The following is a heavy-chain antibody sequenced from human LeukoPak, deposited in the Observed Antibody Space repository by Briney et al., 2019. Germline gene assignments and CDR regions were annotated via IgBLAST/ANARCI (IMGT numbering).Heavy chain of an antibody. CDR2: ISYDGSNK. J-gene: IGHJ4*02. CDR1: GFTFSSYA. V-gene: IGHV3-30-3*01. Sequence: PGGSLRLSCAASGFTFSSYAMHWVRQAPGKGLEWVAVISYDGSNKYYADSVKGRFTISRDNSKNTLYLQMNSLRAEDTAVYYCAKGSQDILTADYWGQGTLVTVSS. D-gene: IGHD3-9*01. CDR3: AKGSQDILTADY.